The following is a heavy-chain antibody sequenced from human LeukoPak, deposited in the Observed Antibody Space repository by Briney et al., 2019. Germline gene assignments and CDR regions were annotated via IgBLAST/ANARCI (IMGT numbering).Heavy chain of an antibody. CDR2: FDPEDGET. D-gene: IGHD2-21*01. CDR3: ATCGGGDCYAFDI. J-gene: IGHJ3*02. CDR1: GYTLTELS. V-gene: IGHV1-24*01. Sequence: GASVKVPCKVSGYTLTELSMHWVRQAPGKGLEWMGGFDPEDGETIYAQKFQGRVTMTEDTSTDTAYMELSSLRSEDTAVYYCATCGGGDCYAFDIWGQGTMVTVSS.